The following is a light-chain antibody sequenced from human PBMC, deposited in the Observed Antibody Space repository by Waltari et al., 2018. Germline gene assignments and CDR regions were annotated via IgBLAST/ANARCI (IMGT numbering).Light chain of an antibody. Sequence: DIQMTQYPSKLSASVGDRVTITCRASESISNWLAWYQQKPGKAPKVLIHKASSLESGVPSRFSGSGSATEFTLTISNLQPDDFATYYCQQYDSFWTFGQGTKVEIK. CDR2: KAS. CDR1: ESISNW. J-gene: IGKJ1*01. V-gene: IGKV1-5*03. CDR3: QQYDSFWT.